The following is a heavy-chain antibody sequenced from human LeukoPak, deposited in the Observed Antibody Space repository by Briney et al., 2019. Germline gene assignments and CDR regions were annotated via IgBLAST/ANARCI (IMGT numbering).Heavy chain of an antibody. CDR1: GFTFSDYY. CDR3: ARGLRGSFYGGFDS. D-gene: IGHD1-26*01. CDR2: ITTGSTYT. J-gene: IGHJ4*02. V-gene: IGHV3-11*05. Sequence: PGGSLRLSCAASGFTFSDYYLTWIRQAPGKGLEWVSYITTGSTYTNYADSVKGRFTISRDNAKNSLNLQMNSLRAEDTAVYYCARGLRGSFYGGFDSWGQGTLVTVSS.